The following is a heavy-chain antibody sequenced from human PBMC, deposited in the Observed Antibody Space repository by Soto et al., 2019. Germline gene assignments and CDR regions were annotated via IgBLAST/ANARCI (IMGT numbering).Heavy chain of an antibody. V-gene: IGHV1-46*01. CDR1: GYTFTSYY. CDR3: ARTVAATDALDI. Sequence: GASVKVSCKASGYTFTSYYMHWVRQAPGQGLEWMGIINPSGGSTSYAQKFQGRATMTRDTSTSTVYMELSSLRSEDTAVYYCARTVAATDALDIWGQGTMVTVSS. CDR2: INPSGGST. J-gene: IGHJ3*02. D-gene: IGHD2-15*01.